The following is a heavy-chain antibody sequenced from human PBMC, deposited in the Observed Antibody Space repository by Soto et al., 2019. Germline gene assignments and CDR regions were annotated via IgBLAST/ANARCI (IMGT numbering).Heavy chain of an antibody. CDR3: ARDQTYYYGSGSPTRYYYYGMDV. Sequence: SETLSLTCTVSGGSISSYYWSWIRQPPGKGLEWIGYIYYSGSTNYNPSLKSRVTISVDTSKTQFSLKLSSVTAADTAVYYCARDQTYYYGSGSPTRYYYYGMDVWGQGTTVTVSS. J-gene: IGHJ6*02. D-gene: IGHD3-10*01. V-gene: IGHV4-59*01. CDR1: GGSISSYY. CDR2: IYYSGST.